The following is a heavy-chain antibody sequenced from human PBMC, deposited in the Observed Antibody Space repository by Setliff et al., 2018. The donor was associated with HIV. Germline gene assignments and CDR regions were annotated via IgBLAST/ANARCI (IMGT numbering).Heavy chain of an antibody. D-gene: IGHD3-16*01. CDR2: IKQDGSEI. J-gene: IGHJ5*02. V-gene: IGHV3-7*03. CDR3: ANLWELGA. Sequence: TSETLSLSCAASGFTFSNYWMDWVRQAPGKGLEWVATIKQDGSEIYYMDSVKGRFTVSRDNARTSLFLEMRSLRDEDTAVYLCANLWELGAWGQGTLVTVSS. CDR1: GFTFSNYW.